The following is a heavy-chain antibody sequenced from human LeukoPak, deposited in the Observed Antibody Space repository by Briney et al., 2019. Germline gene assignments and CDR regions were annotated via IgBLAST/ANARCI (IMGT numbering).Heavy chain of an antibody. CDR1: GGSISSGSYY. Sequence: PSQTLSLACTVSGGSISSGSYYWSWIRQPAGKGLEWIGRIYTSGSTNCNPSLKSRVTISVDTSKNQFSLKLSSVTAADTAVYYCARFTSLVDYWGQGTLVTVSS. CDR3: ARFTSLVDY. V-gene: IGHV4-61*02. D-gene: IGHD2-2*01. CDR2: IYTSGST. J-gene: IGHJ4*02.